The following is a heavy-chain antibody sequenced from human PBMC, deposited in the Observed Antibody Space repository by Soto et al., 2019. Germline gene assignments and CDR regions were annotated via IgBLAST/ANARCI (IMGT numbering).Heavy chain of an antibody. Sequence: QVQLQESDAGLVKASQTLSLTCTVSGGSVSSGAYYWTWIRQRPGKGLEWIGYIYYSGSTYYSPSLKSRLSRSLDPSKNQFSLRLSSVTAADTAMYYCARARLRAVYAFDIWGQGTMVTVSS. D-gene: IGHD5-12*01. J-gene: IGHJ3*02. CDR3: ARARLRAVYAFDI. V-gene: IGHV4-31*03. CDR2: IYYSGST. CDR1: GGSVSSGAYY.